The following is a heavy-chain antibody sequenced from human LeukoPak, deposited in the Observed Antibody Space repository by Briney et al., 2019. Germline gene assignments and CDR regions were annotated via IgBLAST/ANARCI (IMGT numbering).Heavy chain of an antibody. V-gene: IGHV1-2*06. CDR1: GFPFTGYF. D-gene: IGHD5-18*01. CDR3: ARGPHDTAYYFDQ. Sequence: ASVKVSCKASGFPFTGYFMHWVRQAPGQGPEWMGRIDPNSGGTNYALKFQGRVTMTRDTPITTAYVDLSRLRSDDTAVYYCARGPHDTAYYFDQWGQGTLVTVSS. J-gene: IGHJ4*02. CDR2: IDPNSGGT.